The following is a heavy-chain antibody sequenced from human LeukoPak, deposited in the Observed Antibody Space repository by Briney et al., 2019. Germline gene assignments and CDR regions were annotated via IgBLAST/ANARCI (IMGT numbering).Heavy chain of an antibody. CDR3: ARICSSTSCYTSTTDY. D-gene: IGHD2-2*02. V-gene: IGHV4-38-2*01. Sequence: SETLSLTCAVSGCSISSGYYWGWIRQPPGKGLEWIGSIYHSGSTYYNPSLKSRVTISVDTSKNQFSLKLSSVTAADTAVYYCARICSSTSCYTSTTDYWGQGALVTVSS. J-gene: IGHJ4*02. CDR1: GCSISSGYY. CDR2: IYHSGST.